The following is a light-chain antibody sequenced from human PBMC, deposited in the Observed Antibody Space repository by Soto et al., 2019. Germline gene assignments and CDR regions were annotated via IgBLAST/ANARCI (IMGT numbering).Light chain of an antibody. CDR2: AAS. Sequence: DIQMTQSPSSLSASVGDRVTITCRASQDISHYLAWYQQKPGKDPKLLIYAASTLQTGVQSQFSGSGSGTVFTLIISRLQPEVVAMYYWQEYNNAPKTFGRGARLEIK. J-gene: IGKJ2*01. CDR3: QEYNNAPKT. CDR1: QDISHY. V-gene: IGKV1-27*01.